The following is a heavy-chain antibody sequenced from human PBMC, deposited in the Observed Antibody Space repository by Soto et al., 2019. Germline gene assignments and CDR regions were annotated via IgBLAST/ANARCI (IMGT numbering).Heavy chain of an antibody. V-gene: IGHV3-30*18. Sequence: QVQLVESGGGVVQPGRSLRLSCAASGFTFSSYGMHWVRQAPGKGLEWVAVISYDGSNKYYADSVKGRFTISRDNSKNTLYLQMNSLRAEDTAVYYCAKDRGVVKVWGYFDYWGQGTLVTVSS. J-gene: IGHJ4*02. CDR2: ISYDGSNK. D-gene: IGHD3-22*01. CDR3: AKDRGVVKVWGYFDY. CDR1: GFTFSSYG.